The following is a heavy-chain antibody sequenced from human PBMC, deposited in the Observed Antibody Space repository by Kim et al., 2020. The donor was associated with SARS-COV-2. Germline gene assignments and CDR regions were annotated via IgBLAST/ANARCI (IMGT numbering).Heavy chain of an antibody. D-gene: IGHD3-16*01. J-gene: IGHJ4*02. Sequence: TNYANSVQGSFTISRYNSRNTLFLQMGDLRADDMAVYYCARERGGYYFDYWGQGTLVTVSS. CDR2: T. CDR3: ARERGGYYFDY. V-gene: IGHV3-64*01.